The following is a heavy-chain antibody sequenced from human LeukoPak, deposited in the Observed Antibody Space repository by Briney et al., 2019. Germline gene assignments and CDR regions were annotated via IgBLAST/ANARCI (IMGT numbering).Heavy chain of an antibody. CDR3: AKGFLGDYVFRDAGSLDF. CDR2: ISSSGSTI. V-gene: IGHV3-11*01. J-gene: IGHJ4*02. D-gene: IGHD4-17*01. CDR1: GFTFSDYY. Sequence: KAGGSLRLSCAASGFTFSDYYMSWIRQAPGKGLEWVSYISSSGSTIYYADSMKGRFTISRDNSKNTLYLQMNSLRAEDTAVYYCAKGFLGDYVFRDAGSLDFWGQGTLVTVSS.